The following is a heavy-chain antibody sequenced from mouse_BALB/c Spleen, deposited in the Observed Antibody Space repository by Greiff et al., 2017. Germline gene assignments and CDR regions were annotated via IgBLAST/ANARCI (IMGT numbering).Heavy chain of an antibody. J-gene: IGHJ4*01. CDR3: TRGRNGYDNAMDY. CDR1: GYTFTSYY. CDR2: INPSNGGT. Sequence: QVQLQQPGAELVKPGASVKLSCKASGYTFTSYYMYWVKQRPGQGLEWIGGINPSNGGTNFNEKFKSKATLTVDKSSSTAYMQLSSLTSEDSAVYYCTRGRNGYDNAMDYWGQGTSVTVSS. D-gene: IGHD2-2*01. V-gene: IGHV1S81*02.